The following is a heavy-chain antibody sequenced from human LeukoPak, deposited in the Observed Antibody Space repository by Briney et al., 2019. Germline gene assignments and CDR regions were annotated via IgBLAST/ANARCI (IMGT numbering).Heavy chain of an antibody. V-gene: IGHV1-18*01. Sequence: AASVKVSCKASGYTFTSYGISWVRQAPGQGLEWMGWISAYNGNTNYAQKLQGRVTMTTDTSTSTAYMELRSLRSDDTAVYYCARDGPRAYYYDSSGYHSDHLRPIDYWGQGTLVTVSS. D-gene: IGHD3-22*01. CDR1: GYTFTSYG. CDR3: ARDGPRAYYYDSSGYHSDHLRPIDY. CDR2: ISAYNGNT. J-gene: IGHJ4*02.